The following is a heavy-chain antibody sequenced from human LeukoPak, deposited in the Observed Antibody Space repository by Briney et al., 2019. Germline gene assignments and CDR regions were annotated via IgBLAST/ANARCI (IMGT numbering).Heavy chain of an antibody. D-gene: IGHD3/OR15-3a*01. Sequence: GGSLRLSCEASGFTFRTYWIHWVRQAPGKGLLWVSRISSEGESTSYGESVKGRFTISRDNAKNTVYLQMSSLRDEDTAVYYCTREGVSDFWTGYLDVWGKGTTVTVSS. CDR2: ISSEGEST. V-gene: IGHV3-74*01. CDR1: GFTFRTYW. CDR3: TREGVSDFWTGYLDV. J-gene: IGHJ6*04.